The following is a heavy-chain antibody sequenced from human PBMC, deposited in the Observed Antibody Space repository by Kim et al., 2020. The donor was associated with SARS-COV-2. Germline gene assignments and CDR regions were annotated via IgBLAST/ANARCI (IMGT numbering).Heavy chain of an antibody. V-gene: IGHV1-18*01. J-gene: IGHJ4*02. CDR1: GYIFSTYG. D-gene: IGHD3-3*01. CDR3: ARDVGYFFWSGYHPFDY. CDR2: ISPDNGNT. Sequence: ASVKVSCKASGYIFSTYGISWVRQAPGQRLEWMGWISPDNGNTHYAEKFQDRVTMTTDTSTTTASMELRSLRSDDTAVYYCARDVGYFFWSGYHPFDYWGQGALVTVSS.